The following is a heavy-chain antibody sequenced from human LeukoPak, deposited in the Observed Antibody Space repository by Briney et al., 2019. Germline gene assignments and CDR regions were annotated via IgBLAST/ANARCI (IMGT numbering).Heavy chain of an antibody. CDR3: AREGTAMVSFDY. V-gene: IGHV3-48*03. D-gene: IGHD5-18*01. CDR2: ISSGGNTI. J-gene: IGHJ4*02. Sequence: GGSLSLSCAASGFTFSSYEMNWVRQAPGKGPEWVSYISSGGNTIYYADSVKGRFTISSDNAKNSLYLQMNSLRAEDTAVYYCAREGTAMVSFDYWGQGTLVTVSS. CDR1: GFTFSSYE.